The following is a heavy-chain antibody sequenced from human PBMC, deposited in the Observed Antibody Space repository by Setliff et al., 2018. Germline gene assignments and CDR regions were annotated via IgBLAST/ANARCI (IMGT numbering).Heavy chain of an antibody. Sequence: ASVKVSCKASGYTFTSYYMHWVRLAPGQGLVWMGIINPSGGSTSYAQKFQGRVTMTRDTSTSTVYMELSSLRSEDTAVYYCARDASYNFWSGYRGAFDYWGQGTLVTVSS. CDR3: ARDASYNFWSGYRGAFDY. CDR2: INPSGGST. D-gene: IGHD3-3*01. V-gene: IGHV1-46*01. CDR1: GYTFTSYY. J-gene: IGHJ4*02.